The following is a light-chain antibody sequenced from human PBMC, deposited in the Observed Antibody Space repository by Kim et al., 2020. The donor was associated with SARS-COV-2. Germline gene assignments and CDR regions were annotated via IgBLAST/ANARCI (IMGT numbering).Light chain of an antibody. J-gene: IGLJ3*02. CDR2: RDS. CDR1: NIGSKN. CDR3: LVWELSTRV. V-gene: IGLV3-9*01. Sequence: SYELTQPLSVSVALGQTARITCGGNNIGSKNVHWYQQKPGQAPVLVIYRDSNWPSGIPERFSGSNSGNTASLTISSAQAGDEADYYCLVWELSTRVFGGG.